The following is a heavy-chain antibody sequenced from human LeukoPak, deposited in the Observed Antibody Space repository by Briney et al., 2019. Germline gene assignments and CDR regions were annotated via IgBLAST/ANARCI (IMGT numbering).Heavy chain of an antibody. CDR2: INPNSGGT. CDR1: GYTFTGYY. D-gene: IGHD6-19*01. CDR3: ASAGGSGWYFGVLRGPPTGAFDI. J-gene: IGHJ3*02. V-gene: IGHV1-2*02. Sequence: GASVKVSCKASGYTFTGYYMHWVRQAPGQGLEWMGWINPNSGGTNYAQKFQGRVAMTRDTSISTAYMELSRLRSDDTAVYYCASAGGSGWYFGVLRGPPTGAFDIWGQGTIVTVSS.